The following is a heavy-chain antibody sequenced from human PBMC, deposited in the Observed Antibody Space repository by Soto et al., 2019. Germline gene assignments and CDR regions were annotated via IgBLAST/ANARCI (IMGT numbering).Heavy chain of an antibody. Sequence: PGESLKISCKGSGYSFTSYWIGWVRQMPGKGLEWMGIIYPGDSDTRYSPSFQGQVTTSADKSISTAYLQWSSLKASDTAMYYCARLNEYCSGGSCYSGKHYYYYGMDVWGQGTTVTVSS. V-gene: IGHV5-51*01. D-gene: IGHD2-15*01. J-gene: IGHJ6*02. CDR3: ARLNEYCSGGSCYSGKHYYYYGMDV. CDR1: GYSFTSYW. CDR2: IYPGDSDT.